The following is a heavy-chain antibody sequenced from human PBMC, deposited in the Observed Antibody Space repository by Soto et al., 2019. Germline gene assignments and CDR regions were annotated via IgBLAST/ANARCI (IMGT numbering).Heavy chain of an antibody. CDR3: AKDISQLARGWYFDY. D-gene: IGHD6-6*01. V-gene: IGHV3-43*01. CDR1: GFTFDDYT. J-gene: IGHJ4*02. Sequence: GGSLRLSCAASGFTFDDYTMHWVRQAPGKGLEWVSLISWDGGSTYYADSVKGRFTISRDNSKNSLYLQMNSLRTEDTALYYCAKDISQLARGWYFDYWGQGTLVTVSS. CDR2: ISWDGGST.